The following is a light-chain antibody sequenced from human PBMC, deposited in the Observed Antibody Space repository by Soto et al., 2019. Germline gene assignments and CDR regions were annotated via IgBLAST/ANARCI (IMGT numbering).Light chain of an antibody. CDR3: QQYNNWPWT. CDR1: HTISSNY. J-gene: IGKJ1*01. V-gene: IGKV3D-15*01. CDR2: GIS. Sequence: EIVFTESPGTLALSPGERATLSCSASHTISSNYFAWYQQKPGQAPRLLIYGISTRATGIPDRFSGSGSGTDFTLTISSLQSEDFAIYYCQQYNNWPWTFGQGTKVDIK.